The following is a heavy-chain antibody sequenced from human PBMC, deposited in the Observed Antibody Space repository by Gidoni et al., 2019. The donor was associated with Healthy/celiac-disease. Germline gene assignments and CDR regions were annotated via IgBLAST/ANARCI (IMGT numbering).Heavy chain of an antibody. J-gene: IGHJ6*02. CDR1: GGTFSSYA. CDR3: ARENSYGYSSLYYGMDV. D-gene: IGHD5-18*01. CDR2: IIPIFGTA. Sequence: QVQLVQSGAEVKKPGSSVKVSCKASGGTFSSYAISWVRQAPGQGLEWLGGIIPIFGTANYAHQFQGRVTITADKSTSTAYMELSSLRSEDTAVYYCARENSYGYSSLYYGMDVWGQGTTVTVSS. V-gene: IGHV1-69*06.